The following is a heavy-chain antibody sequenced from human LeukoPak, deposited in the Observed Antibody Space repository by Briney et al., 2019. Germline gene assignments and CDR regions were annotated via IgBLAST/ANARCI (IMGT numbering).Heavy chain of an antibody. J-gene: IGHJ5*02. D-gene: IGHD6-19*01. CDR3: AKDLEFSGYSSPLFDP. Sequence: GGSLRLSYAASGFTFSSYGMHWVRQAPGKGLEWVAVISYDGSNKYYADSVKGRFTISRDNSKNTLYLQMNSLRAEDTAVYYCAKDLEFSGYSSPLFDPWGQGTLVTVSS. CDR2: ISYDGSNK. CDR1: GFTFSSYG. V-gene: IGHV3-30*18.